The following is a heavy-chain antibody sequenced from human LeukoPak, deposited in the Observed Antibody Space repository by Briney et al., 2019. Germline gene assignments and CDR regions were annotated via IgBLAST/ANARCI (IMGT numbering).Heavy chain of an antibody. CDR3: ARGRRDSYGPLYYFDY. Sequence: SEALSLTCTVSGGSISSYYWSWIRQPTGKGLEWIGYIYYSGSTNYNPSLKSRVTISVDTSKNQFSLKLSSVTAADTAVYYCARGRRDSYGPLYYFDYWGQGTLVTVSS. J-gene: IGHJ4*02. CDR1: GGSISSYY. D-gene: IGHD5-18*01. V-gene: IGHV4-59*01. CDR2: IYYSGST.